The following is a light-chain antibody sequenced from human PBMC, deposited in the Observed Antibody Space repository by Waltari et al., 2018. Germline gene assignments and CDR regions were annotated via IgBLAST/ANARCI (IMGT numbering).Light chain of an antibody. CDR3: QQSYSTPLG. J-gene: IGKJ4*01. CDR2: AAS. Sequence: DIQMTQSQSSLSASVGDRVTITCRASQSISSYLNWYQKKPGKAPKLLIYAASSLQSGVPSRFSGSGSGTDFTLTISSLQPEDFATYYCQQSYSTPLGFGGGTKVEIK. CDR1: QSISSY. V-gene: IGKV1-39*01.